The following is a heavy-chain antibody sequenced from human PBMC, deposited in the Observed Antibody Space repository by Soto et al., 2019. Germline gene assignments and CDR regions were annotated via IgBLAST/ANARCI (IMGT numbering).Heavy chain of an antibody. D-gene: IGHD4-17*01. J-gene: IGHJ4*02. V-gene: IGHV4-59*01. CDR2: IYYSGST. Sequence: SETLSLTCTVSGGSISSYYWSWIRQPPGKGLEWIGYIYYSGSTNYNPSLKSRVTISVDTSKNQFSLKLSSVTAADTAVYYCARERKDYGDRTIDYWGQGTLVTVSS. CDR3: ARERKDYGDRTIDY. CDR1: GGSISSYY.